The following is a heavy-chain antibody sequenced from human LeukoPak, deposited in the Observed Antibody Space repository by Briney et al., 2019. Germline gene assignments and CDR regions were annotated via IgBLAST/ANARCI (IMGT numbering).Heavy chain of an antibody. CDR2: IYYSGST. Sequence: SETLSLTCTVSGGSICSYYWSWIRQPPGKGLEWIGYIYYSGSTNYNPSLKSRVTISVDTSKNQFSLKLSSVTAADTAVYYCARAGLNWFDPWGQGTLVTVSS. CDR1: GGSICSYY. CDR3: ARAGLNWFDP. J-gene: IGHJ5*02. V-gene: IGHV4-59*01.